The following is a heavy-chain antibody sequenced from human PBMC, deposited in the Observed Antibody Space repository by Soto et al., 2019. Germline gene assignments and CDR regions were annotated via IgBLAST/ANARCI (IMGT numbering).Heavy chain of an antibody. Sequence: QVQLQQWGAGLLKPSETLSLTCAVYGGSFSGYYCSWIRQPPGKGLEWIGEINHSGSTSYNPSLKSRVTISVDTSENQLSLKLSSVTAADTAVYYCARGYAAPRAADWGQGTLVTVSS. D-gene: IGHD2-15*01. CDR3: ARGYAAPRAAD. J-gene: IGHJ4*02. CDR2: INHSGST. CDR1: GGSFSGYY. V-gene: IGHV4-34*01.